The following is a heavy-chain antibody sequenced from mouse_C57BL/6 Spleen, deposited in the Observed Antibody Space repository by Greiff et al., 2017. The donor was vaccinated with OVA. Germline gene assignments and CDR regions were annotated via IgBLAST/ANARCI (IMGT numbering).Heavy chain of an antibody. J-gene: IGHJ2*01. CDR1: GYSFTSYY. CDR2: IYPGSGNT. Sequence: VQLQQSGPELVKPGASVKISCKASGYSFTSYYIHWVKQRPGQGLEWIGWIYPGSGNTKYNEKFKGKATLTADTSSSTAYMQLSSLTSEDSAVYYCARWESPYYLDYWGQGTTLTVSS. CDR3: ARWESPYYLDY. D-gene: IGHD4-1*01. V-gene: IGHV1-66*01.